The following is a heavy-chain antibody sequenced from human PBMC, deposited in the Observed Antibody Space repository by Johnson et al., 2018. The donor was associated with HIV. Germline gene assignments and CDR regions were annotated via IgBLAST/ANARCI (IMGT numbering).Heavy chain of an antibody. J-gene: IGHJ3*02. D-gene: IGHD6-13*01. CDR1: GFTFSSYS. CDR3: ARDGIAAAVDAFDI. Sequence: VQLVESGGGLVQPGGSLRLSCAASGFTFSSYSMNWVRQAPGKGLEWVSYISSSSSTIYYADSVKGRFTISRDNAKNSLYLQMNSVRAEDTAVYYRARDGIAAAVDAFDIWGQGTMVTVSS. V-gene: IGHV3-48*01. CDR2: ISSSSSTI.